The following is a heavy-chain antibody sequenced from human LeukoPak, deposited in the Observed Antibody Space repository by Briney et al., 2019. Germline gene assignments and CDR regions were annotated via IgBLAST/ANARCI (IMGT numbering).Heavy chain of an antibody. Sequence: SETLSLTCAVYGGSFSGYYWSWIRQPPGKGLEWIGEINHSGSTNYNPSLKSRVTISVDTSKNQFSLKLSSVTAADTAVYYCARDRYSSSWYNYYYYYMDVWGKGTTVTVSS. CDR2: INHSGST. J-gene: IGHJ6*03. D-gene: IGHD6-13*01. V-gene: IGHV4-34*01. CDR1: GGSFSGYY. CDR3: ARDRYSSSWYNYYYYYMDV.